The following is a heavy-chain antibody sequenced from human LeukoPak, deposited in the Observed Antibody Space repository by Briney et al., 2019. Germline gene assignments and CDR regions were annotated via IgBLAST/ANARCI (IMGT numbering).Heavy chain of an antibody. CDR3: ARGWTYYYDSSVFEVWFDP. J-gene: IGHJ5*02. CDR1: GYSISSGYY. Sequence: PETLSLTCTVSGYSISSGYYWGWIRQPPGKGLEWIGSIYHSGSTYYNPSLKSRVTISVDTSKNQFSLKLSSVTAADTAVYYCARGWTYYYDSSVFEVWFDPWGQGTLVTVSS. V-gene: IGHV4-38-2*02. CDR2: IYHSGST. D-gene: IGHD3-22*01.